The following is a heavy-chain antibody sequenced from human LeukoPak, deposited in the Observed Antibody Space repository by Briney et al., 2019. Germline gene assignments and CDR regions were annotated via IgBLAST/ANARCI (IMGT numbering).Heavy chain of an antibody. CDR1: EYSFATYW. V-gene: IGHV5-51*01. J-gene: IGHJ4*02. D-gene: IGHD2-15*01. CDR2: IFPGDSDT. CDR3: ASEYCSGGNCYFDY. Sequence: GESQKISCKGSEYSFATYWIGWVRQMPGQGLEWMGIIFPGDSDTRYSPSFQGQVTISADKSISTAYLQWSSLKASDTAIYYCASEYCSGGNCYFDYWGQGTLVTVSS.